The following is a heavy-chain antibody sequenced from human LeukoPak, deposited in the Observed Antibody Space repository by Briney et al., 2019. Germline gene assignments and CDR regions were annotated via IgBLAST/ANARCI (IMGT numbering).Heavy chain of an antibody. CDR1: GFTFSSYG. V-gene: IGHV3-33*01. Sequence: PGRSLRLSCAASGFTFSSYGMHWVRQAPGKGLEWVAVIWYDGSNTYYADSVKGRFTISRDNSKNTLYLQMNSLRAEDTAVYYCARGDGDYYFDYWGQGTLVTVSS. CDR2: IWYDGSNT. J-gene: IGHJ4*02. D-gene: IGHD4-17*01. CDR3: ARGDGDYYFDY.